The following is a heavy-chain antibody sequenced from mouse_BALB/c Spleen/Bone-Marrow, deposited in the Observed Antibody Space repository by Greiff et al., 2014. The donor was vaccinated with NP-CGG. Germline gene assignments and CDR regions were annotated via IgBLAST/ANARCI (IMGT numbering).Heavy chain of an antibody. J-gene: IGHJ4*01. Sequence: QVPLKGSGAELVRPGASVELSCKTSGYIFTSYWIYWVKQRAGQGLEWVARTYPGTGSTYYNEKFKGKATLTADKSSSTAYMQLSSLKSEDSAVYFCARTVNPAMDYWGQGTSVTVSS. CDR2: TYPGTGST. V-gene: IGHV1-76*01. CDR1: GYIFTSYW. CDR3: ARTVNPAMDY.